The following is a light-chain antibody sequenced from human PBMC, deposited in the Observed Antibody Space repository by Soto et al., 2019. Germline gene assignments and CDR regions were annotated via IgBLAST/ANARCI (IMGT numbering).Light chain of an antibody. CDR3: MQPLQSWT. Sequence: DIVMPQSPLSLPVTPGEPASISCRSSQSLLHSTGYNYLDWYLQKPGQSPQLLIYLGSNRASGAPASFSGSECSSNFTLKIRCLEAEDVGVYYCMQPLQSWTVGQGTKVQIK. V-gene: IGKV2-28*01. J-gene: IGKJ1*01. CDR1: QSLLHSTGYNY. CDR2: LGS.